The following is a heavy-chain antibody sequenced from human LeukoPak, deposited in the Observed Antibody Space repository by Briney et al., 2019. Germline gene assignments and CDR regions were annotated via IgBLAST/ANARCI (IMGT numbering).Heavy chain of an antibody. CDR1: GGSISSYY. D-gene: IGHD4-11*01. CDR3: AGSHDYSNYGEY. CDR2: IYYSGST. J-gene: IGHJ4*02. V-gene: IGHV4-59*12. Sequence: KASETLSLTCTVSGGSISSYYWSWIRQPPGKGLEWIGYIYYSGSTNYNPSLKSRVTISVDTSKNQFSLKLSSVTAADTAVYYCAGSHDYSNYGEYWGQGTLVTVSS.